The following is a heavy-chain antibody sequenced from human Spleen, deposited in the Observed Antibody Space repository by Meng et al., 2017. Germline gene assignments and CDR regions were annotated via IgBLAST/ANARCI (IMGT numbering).Heavy chain of an antibody. CDR2: INPKSGDT. Sequence: ASVKVSCKPSGYNFPDYYINWVRRAPGQGREWMGRINPKSGDTHYAQRFQGRVTMTGDTSISTAYMELRSLRSDDTAVYYCARGNVLLWFGEPTGGYFDYWGQGTLVTVSS. D-gene: IGHD3-10*01. CDR1: GYNFPDYY. V-gene: IGHV1-2*06. CDR3: ARGNVLLWFGEPTGGYFDY. J-gene: IGHJ4*02.